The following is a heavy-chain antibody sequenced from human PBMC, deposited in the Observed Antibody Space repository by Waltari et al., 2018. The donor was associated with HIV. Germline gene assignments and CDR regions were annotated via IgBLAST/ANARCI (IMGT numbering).Heavy chain of an antibody. CDR1: GYPFTSYD. CDR3: ATRGYSGNARNFDC. Sequence: QVQLVQSGAEVKKPGASVQASCMPSGYPFTSYDINWVRQATGQGLEWWGWMNTKTGNTGYAPEYPGRGSMSRNTTINTAYMDLSSLRSEDTAVDYCATRGYSGNARNFDCWGQGTPVTVSS. J-gene: IGHJ4*02. D-gene: IGHD5-12*01. CDR2: MNTKTGNT. V-gene: IGHV1-8*01.